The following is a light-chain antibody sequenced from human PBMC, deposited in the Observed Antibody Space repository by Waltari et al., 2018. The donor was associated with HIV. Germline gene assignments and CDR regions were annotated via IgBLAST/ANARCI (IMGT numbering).Light chain of an antibody. Sequence: QSALTQSASVSGSPGQSITISCTGTSSDVGGYNYVSWYQQHPGKAPKPVIYNVSNRPSGVSNRFSGSKSGNTASLTISGLQAEDEAEYYCSSYTSSNTVIFGGGTRVTVL. CDR2: NVS. CDR1: SSDVGGYNY. V-gene: IGLV2-14*01. CDR3: SSYTSSNTVI. J-gene: IGLJ2*01.